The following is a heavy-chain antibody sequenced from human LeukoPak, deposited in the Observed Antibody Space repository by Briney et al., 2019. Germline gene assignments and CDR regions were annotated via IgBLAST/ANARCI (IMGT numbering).Heavy chain of an antibody. CDR2: ISNSGGST. V-gene: IGHV3-23*01. J-gene: IGHJ4*02. CDR3: TKDVGVILFDY. CDR1: GFTFSTYA. Sequence: PGGSLRLSCAASGFTFSTYAMSWVRQAPGKGLEWVSTISNSGGSTHYADSLKGRFTISRDNSKSTLYLQMNSLRAEDTAIYYCTKDVGVILFDYWGQGTLVTVSS. D-gene: IGHD3-16*01.